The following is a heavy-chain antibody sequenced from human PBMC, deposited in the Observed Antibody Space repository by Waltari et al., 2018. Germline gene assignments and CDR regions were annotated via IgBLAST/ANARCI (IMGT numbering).Heavy chain of an antibody. CDR1: GGSIIRYY. J-gene: IGHJ6*03. D-gene: IGHD3-10*01. CDR3: ARIYGSGTFIYMDV. CDR2: IYPGATP. V-gene: IGHV4-4*07. Sequence: QVQLQESGPGLVKPSETLSLPCTVSGGSIIRYYWSWIRQPAGKGLEWIGRIYPGATPYYNPSLQTRIMMSVDTSQNQFSLKLSSVTAADTAVYYCARIYGSGTFIYMDVWGKGTTVTVSS.